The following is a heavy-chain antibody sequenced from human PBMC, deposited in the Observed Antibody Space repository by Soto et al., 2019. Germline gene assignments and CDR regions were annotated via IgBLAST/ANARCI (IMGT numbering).Heavy chain of an antibody. Sequence: LSLTCTVSGGSISSGDYYWSWIRQPPGKGLEWIGYIYYSGSTYYNPSLKSRVTISVDTSKNQFSLKLSSVTAADTAVYYCARGSDFWSGYYFDYWGQGTLVTVSS. J-gene: IGHJ4*02. CDR1: GGSISSGDYY. CDR3: ARGSDFWSGYYFDY. CDR2: IYYSGST. D-gene: IGHD3-3*01. V-gene: IGHV4-30-4*01.